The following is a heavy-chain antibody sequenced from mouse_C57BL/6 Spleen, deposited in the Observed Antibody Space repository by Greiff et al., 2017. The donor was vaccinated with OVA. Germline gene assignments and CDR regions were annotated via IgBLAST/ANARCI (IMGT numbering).Heavy chain of an antibody. J-gene: IGHJ3*01. Sequence: QVQLQQPGTELVKPGASVKLSCKASGYTFTSYCMHWVKQRPGQGLEWIGNINPSNGGTNYNEKFKSKATLTVDKSSSTAYMQLSSLTSEDSAVYYCARSVQLRLEFAYWGQGTLVTVSA. V-gene: IGHV1-53*01. CDR2: INPSNGGT. CDR1: GYTFTSYC. CDR3: ARSVQLRLEFAY. D-gene: IGHD3-2*02.